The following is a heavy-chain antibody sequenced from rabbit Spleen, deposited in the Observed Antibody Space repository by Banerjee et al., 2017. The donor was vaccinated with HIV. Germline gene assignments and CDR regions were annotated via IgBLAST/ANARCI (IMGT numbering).Heavy chain of an antibody. Sequence: QSLEESGGDLVKPGASLTLTCTASGFSFSGSHYMCWVRQAPGKGLEWIACIYAGGSGTTYYANWVNGRFTISSHNAQNTLYLQLNSLTAADTATYFCARDLAGVIGWNFGWWGPGTLVTVS. CDR1: GFSFSGSHY. V-gene: IGHV1S40*01. J-gene: IGHJ4*01. D-gene: IGHD4-1*01. CDR3: ARDLAGVIGWNFGW. CDR2: IYAGGSGTT.